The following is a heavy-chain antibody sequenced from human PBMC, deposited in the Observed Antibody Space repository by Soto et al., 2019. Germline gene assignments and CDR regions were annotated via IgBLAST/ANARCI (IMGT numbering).Heavy chain of an antibody. CDR3: ARSTVGVGAVDY. CDR1: GGSISSGGYY. V-gene: IGHV4-31*03. CDR2: IYYSGST. J-gene: IGHJ4*02. Sequence: QVQLQESGPGLVKPSQTLSLTCTVSGGSISSGGYYWSWIRQHPGKGLEWIGYIYYSGSTYYNPSLNSRVTISVDTSKNQFSLKLSSVTAADTAVYYCARSTVGVGAVDYWGQGTLVTVSS. D-gene: IGHD1-26*01.